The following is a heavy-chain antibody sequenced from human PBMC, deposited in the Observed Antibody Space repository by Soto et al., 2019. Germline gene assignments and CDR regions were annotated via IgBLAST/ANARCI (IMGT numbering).Heavy chain of an antibody. CDR3: AKADYSSGWSLFDY. V-gene: IGHV3-23*01. J-gene: IGHJ4*02. CDR2: ISGSGGST. Sequence: EVQLLESGGGLVQPGGSLRLSCAASGFTFSSYAMSWVRQAPGKGLEWVSAISGSGGSTYYADSVKGRFTTSRDNYKNTLYLQMNSLRAEDTAVYYCAKADYSSGWSLFDYWGQGTLVTVSS. CDR1: GFTFSSYA. D-gene: IGHD6-19*01.